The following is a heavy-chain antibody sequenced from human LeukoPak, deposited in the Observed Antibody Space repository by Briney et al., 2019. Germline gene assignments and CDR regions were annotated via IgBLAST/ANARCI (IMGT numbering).Heavy chain of an antibody. CDR3: ARDPRGSGRSDY. J-gene: IGHJ4*02. V-gene: IGHV1-2*02. CDR1: GYTFTGYY. CDR2: INPNSGGT. Sequence: ASVKVSCKASGYTFTGYYVHWVRQAPGQGLEWMGWINPNSGGTNYAQKFQGRVTMTRDTSISTAYMELRSLRSDDTAVYYCARDPRGSGRSDYWGQGTLVTVSS. D-gene: IGHD3-10*01.